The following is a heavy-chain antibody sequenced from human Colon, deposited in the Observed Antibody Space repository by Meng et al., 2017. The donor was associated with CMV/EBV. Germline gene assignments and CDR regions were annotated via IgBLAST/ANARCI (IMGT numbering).Heavy chain of an antibody. J-gene: IGHJ4*02. CDR3: ARDSNLSGLAY. CDR2: VYISGNT. CDR1: GASIPSYY. Sequence: QGQLGESAPGPVKPSETLSLTCTVSGASIPSYYWSWIRQPAGKGLEWIGRVYISGNTNYNPSLKSRVTMSIDTSKNQLSLNIRSVTAADTAVYYCARDSNLSGLAYWGQGTLVTVSS. D-gene: IGHD3-10*01. V-gene: IGHV4-4*07.